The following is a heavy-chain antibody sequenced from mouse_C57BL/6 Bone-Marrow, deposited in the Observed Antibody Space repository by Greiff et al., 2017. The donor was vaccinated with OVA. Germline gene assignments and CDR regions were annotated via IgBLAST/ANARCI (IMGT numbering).Heavy chain of an antibody. D-gene: IGHD2-1*01. CDR2: IHPNSGST. Sequence: QVQLQQPGAELVKPGASVKLSCKASGYTLTSYWMHWVKQRPGQGLEWIGMIHPNSGSTNYNEKFKSKATLTVDKSSSTAYMQLSSLTSEDSAVYYCARGGNYGLLFPHWGQGTTLTVSS. CDR3: ARGGNYGLLFPH. CDR1: GYTLTSYW. J-gene: IGHJ2*01. V-gene: IGHV1-64*01.